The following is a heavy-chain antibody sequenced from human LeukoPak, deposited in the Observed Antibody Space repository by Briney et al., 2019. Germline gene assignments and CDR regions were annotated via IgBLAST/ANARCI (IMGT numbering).Heavy chain of an antibody. CDR2: TYYRSKWYN. CDR1: GDSVSINSAA. D-gene: IGHD6-13*01. V-gene: IGHV6-1*01. CDR3: AREGSSSWYYHYYYYGMDV. J-gene: IGHJ6*02. Sequence: SQTLSLTCAISGDSVSINSAAWNWIRQSPSRGLEWLGRTYYRSKWYNDYAVSVKSRITINPGTSKNQFSLQLNSVTPEDTAVYYCAREGSSSWYYHYYYYGMDVWGQGTTVTVSS.